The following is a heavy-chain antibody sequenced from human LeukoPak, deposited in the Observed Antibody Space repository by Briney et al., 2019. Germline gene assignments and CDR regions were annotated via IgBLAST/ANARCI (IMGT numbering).Heavy chain of an antibody. V-gene: IGHV3-21*01. CDR1: GFTFSSYS. CDR2: ISSSSSNI. CDR3: ASRFLEWEYYFDY. Sequence: GGSLRLSCTASGFTFSSYSMNWVRQAPGKGLEWVSYISSSSSNIFYADPFKGRFTISRDNAQNSLYLQMNSLRVEDTAVYYCASRFLEWEYYFDYWGQGTLVTVSS. J-gene: IGHJ4*02. D-gene: IGHD3-3*01.